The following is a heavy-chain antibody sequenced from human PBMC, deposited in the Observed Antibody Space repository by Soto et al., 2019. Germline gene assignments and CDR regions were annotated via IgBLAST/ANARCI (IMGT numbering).Heavy chain of an antibody. D-gene: IGHD3-16*01. V-gene: IGHV4-59*01. CDR3: AKDFGFFGMNV. J-gene: IGHJ6*02. Sequence: SETLSLTCPVSGGSISNSYCNWIRQPPGKGLEWIGNIDYSGSTNYNPSLRNRVPVSADTSKNQFSLKLRSVTAADTPVYYCAKDFGFFGMNVWGQGTTVT. CDR1: GGSISNSY. CDR2: IDYSGST.